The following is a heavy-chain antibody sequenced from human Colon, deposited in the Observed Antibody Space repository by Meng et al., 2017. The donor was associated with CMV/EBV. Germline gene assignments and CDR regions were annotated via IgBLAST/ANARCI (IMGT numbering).Heavy chain of an antibody. V-gene: IGHV4-39*07. CDR2: IYNSGST. Sequence: QLQLEESGPGLVKPSETLSLTCSVSGGSFTTNSYFWAWIRQPPGKGLEYIGSIYNSGSTYYNASLKSRVTMSVDTSKNQFSLKLSSVTAADTAKYCCARGVLNFFDYWGQGTLVTVSS. CDR3: ARGVLNFFDY. J-gene: IGHJ4*02. D-gene: IGHD3-10*01. CDR1: GGSFTTNSYF.